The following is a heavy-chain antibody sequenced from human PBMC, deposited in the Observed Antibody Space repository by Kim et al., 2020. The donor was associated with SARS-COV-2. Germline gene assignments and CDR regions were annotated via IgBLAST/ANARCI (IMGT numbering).Heavy chain of an antibody. V-gene: IGHV1-18*01. CDR3: ARPFTTYDILTGYYIDAFDI. CDR1: GYTFTSYG. J-gene: IGHJ3*02. D-gene: IGHD3-9*01. CDR2: ISAYNGNT. Sequence: ASVKVSCKASGYTFTSYGISWVRQAPGQGLEWMGWISAYNGNTNYAQKLQGRVTMTTDTSTSTAYMELRSLRSDDTAVYYCARPFTTYDILTGYYIDAFDIWGQGTMVTVSS.